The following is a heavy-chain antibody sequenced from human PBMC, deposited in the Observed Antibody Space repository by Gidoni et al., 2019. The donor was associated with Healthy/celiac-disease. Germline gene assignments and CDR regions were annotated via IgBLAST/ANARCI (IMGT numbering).Heavy chain of an antibody. CDR1: GYSISSGYY. J-gene: IGHJ4*02. Sequence: QVQLQESGPGLVKPSETLSLTCAVSGYSISSGYYWGWIRQPPGKGLEWIGSIYHSGSTYYNPSLKSRVTISVDTSKNQFSLKLSSVTAADTAVYYCARGQRGSSWSFDYWGQGTLVTVSS. CDR3: ARGQRGSSWSFDY. V-gene: IGHV4-38-2*01. D-gene: IGHD6-13*01. CDR2: IYHSGST.